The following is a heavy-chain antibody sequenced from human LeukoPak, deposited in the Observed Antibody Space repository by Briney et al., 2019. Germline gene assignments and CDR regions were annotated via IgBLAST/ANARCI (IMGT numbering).Heavy chain of an antibody. CDR1: GFTFNSYS. CDR2: ISSSSSYI. Sequence: GGSLRLSCAASGFTFNSYSMNWVRQAPGKGLEWVSSISSSSSYIYYADSVKGRFTISRDNAKNSLYLQMDSLRAEDTAVYYCARDRHSSAGYWGQGALVTVSS. V-gene: IGHV3-21*01. D-gene: IGHD6-25*01. J-gene: IGHJ4*02. CDR3: ARDRHSSAGY.